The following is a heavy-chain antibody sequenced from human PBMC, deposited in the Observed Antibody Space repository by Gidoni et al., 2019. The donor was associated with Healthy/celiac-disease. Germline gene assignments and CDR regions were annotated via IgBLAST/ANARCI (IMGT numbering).Heavy chain of an antibody. V-gene: IGHV3-72*01. Sequence: QAPGKGLEWVGRTRNKANSYTTEYAASVKGRFTISRDDSKNSLYLQMNSLKTEDTAVYYCARVGKYSGSYGYWGQGTLVTVSS. D-gene: IGHD1-26*01. CDR2: TRNKANSYTT. CDR3: ARVGKYSGSYGY. J-gene: IGHJ4*02.